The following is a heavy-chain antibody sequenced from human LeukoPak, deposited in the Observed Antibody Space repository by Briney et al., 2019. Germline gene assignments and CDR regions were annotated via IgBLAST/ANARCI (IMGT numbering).Heavy chain of an antibody. CDR2: IKTNTGNP. J-gene: IGHJ6*02. V-gene: IGHV7-4-1*02. D-gene: IGHD3-16*01. Sequence: GASVKVSYKASGYTFTSYAMNWVRQAPGQGLEWMGWIKTNTGNPTYAQGFTGRFVFSLDSSVSTAYLQISSLMAEDTAVYYCARDGGRYYYYGMDVWGQGTTVTVSS. CDR3: ARDGGRYYYYGMDV. CDR1: GYTFTSYA.